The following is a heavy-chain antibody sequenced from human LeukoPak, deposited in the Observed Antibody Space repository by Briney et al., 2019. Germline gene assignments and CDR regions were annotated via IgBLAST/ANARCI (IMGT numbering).Heavy chain of an antibody. CDR2: IYYNGST. V-gene: IGHV4-59*01. J-gene: IGHJ4*02. Sequence: PSETLSLTCTVSGGCISGYYWSWIRQPPGKGLEWIGDIYYNGSTSHNPSLKSRLTISVDTSKKQFSLNLSSVTAADTAVYYCARDVWPRDYWGQGTLVTVSS. D-gene: IGHD3-16*01. CDR3: ARDVWPRDY. CDR1: GGCISGYY.